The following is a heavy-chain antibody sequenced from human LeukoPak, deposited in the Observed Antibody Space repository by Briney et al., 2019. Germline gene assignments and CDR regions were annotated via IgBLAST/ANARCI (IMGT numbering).Heavy chain of an antibody. D-gene: IGHD3-10*01. J-gene: IGHJ5*02. CDR2: IYYSGST. Sequence: SETLSLTCAVSGGSISSGGYSWGWIRQPPGKGLEWIGYIYYSGSTYYNPSLKSRVTISVDTSKNQFSLKLSSVTAADTAVYYCARDALVRGVIPTWGQGTLVTVSS. CDR1: GGSISSGGYS. CDR3: ARDALVRGVIPT. V-gene: IGHV4-30-4*07.